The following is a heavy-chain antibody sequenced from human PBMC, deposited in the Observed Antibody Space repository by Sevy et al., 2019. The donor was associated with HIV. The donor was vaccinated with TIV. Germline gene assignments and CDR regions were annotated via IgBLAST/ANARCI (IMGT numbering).Heavy chain of an antibody. CDR1: GFIFSRYG. J-gene: IGHJ4*02. Sequence: GGSLRLSCKASGFIFSRYGVHWVRQAPGKGLEWVASIFNDGKTKYYGDPVKGRFTISRDDSKNTLYLQMDSLRAEDTAVYYCARESGSDWYVDYWGQGTLVTVSS. CDR2: IFNDGKTK. V-gene: IGHV3-33*01. CDR3: ARESGSDWYVDY. D-gene: IGHD2-21*02.